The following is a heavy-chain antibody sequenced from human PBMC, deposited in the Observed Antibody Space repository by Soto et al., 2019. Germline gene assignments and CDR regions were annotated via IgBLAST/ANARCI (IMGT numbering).Heavy chain of an antibody. Sequence: SETLSLTCTVSGGSITGTTDYWGWIRQPPGKGLEWIGTVDYTGSTNYNPSLESRVTISVDTSKNQFSLNLRSVTAADTAAYYCARRTPLYASESSRFDPWSQGALVTVSS. CDR1: GGSITGTTDY. CDR3: ARRTPLYASESSRFDP. D-gene: IGHD3-10*01. CDR2: VDYTGST. V-gene: IGHV4-39*01. J-gene: IGHJ5*02.